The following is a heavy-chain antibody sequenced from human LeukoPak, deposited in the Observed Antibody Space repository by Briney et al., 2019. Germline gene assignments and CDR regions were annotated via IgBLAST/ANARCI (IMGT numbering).Heavy chain of an antibody. D-gene: IGHD3-22*01. CDR2: IYYSGST. J-gene: IGHJ3*02. V-gene: IGHV4-59*01. CDR1: GGSISSYH. Sequence: SETLSLTCTVSGGSISSYHWSWIRQPPGKGLECIGFIYYSGSTNYNPSLKSRVTISVDTSKDQFSLKLSSVTAADTAVYYCARARNYYDSSDYYYEGDAFDIWGQGTMVTVSS. CDR3: ARARNYYDSSDYYYEGDAFDI.